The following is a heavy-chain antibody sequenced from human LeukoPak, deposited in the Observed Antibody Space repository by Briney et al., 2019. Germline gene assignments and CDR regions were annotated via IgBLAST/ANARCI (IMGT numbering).Heavy chain of an antibody. CDR3: ARVKLGYFDL. Sequence: PGGSLRLSCAASGFTVSSNYMSWVRQAPGKGLEWVSVIYSGGSTYYADSVKGRFTISGDNSKNTLYLQMNSLRAEDTAVYYCARVKLGYFDLWGRGTLVTVSS. D-gene: IGHD1-1*01. J-gene: IGHJ2*01. V-gene: IGHV3-53*01. CDR2: IYSGGST. CDR1: GFTVSSNY.